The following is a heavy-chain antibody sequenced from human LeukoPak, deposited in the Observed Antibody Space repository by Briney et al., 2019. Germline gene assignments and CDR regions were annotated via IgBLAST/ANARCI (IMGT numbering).Heavy chain of an antibody. CDR3: AKLYGYSYGYIDF. J-gene: IGHJ4*02. V-gene: IGHV3-9*01. CDR1: GFTFDDFA. D-gene: IGHD5-18*01. CDR2: ISWNSGDI. Sequence: GGSLRLSCAASGFTFDDFALHWVRQAPGKGLEWVSGISWNSGDIGYADSVKGRFTIPRDNAKNSLYLQMNSLRAEDTALYYCAKLYGYSYGYIDFWGQGTLVTVSS.